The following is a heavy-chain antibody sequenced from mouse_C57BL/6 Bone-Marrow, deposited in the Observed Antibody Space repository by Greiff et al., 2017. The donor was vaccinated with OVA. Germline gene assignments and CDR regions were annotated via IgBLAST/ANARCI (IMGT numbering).Heavy chain of an antibody. V-gene: IGHV1-59*01. D-gene: IGHD2-4*01. J-gene: IGHJ3*01. Sequence: QVQLQQPGAELVRPGTSVKLSCKASGYTFTSYWMHWVKQRPGQGLEWIGVIDPSDSYTNYNQKFKGKATLTVDTSSSTAYMQLSSLTSEDSAVYYCASRDYGPFAYWGQGTLVTVSA. CDR3: ASRDYGPFAY. CDR2: IDPSDSYT. CDR1: GYTFTSYW.